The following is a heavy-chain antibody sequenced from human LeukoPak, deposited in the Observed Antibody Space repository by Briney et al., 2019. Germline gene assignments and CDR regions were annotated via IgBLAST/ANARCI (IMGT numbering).Heavy chain of an antibody. CDR2: IVVGSGNI. CDR3: VADGFQKEGNAFDI. J-gene: IGHJ3*02. Sequence: SVKVSCKASGFTSTSSSMQWVRQARGQRLEWIGWIVVGSGNINYAQKFQERVTITRDMSTSTAYMELSSLRSEDTAVYYRVADGFQKEGNAFDIWGQGTMVAVSP. CDR1: GFTSTSSS. V-gene: IGHV1-58*02. D-gene: IGHD1-1*01.